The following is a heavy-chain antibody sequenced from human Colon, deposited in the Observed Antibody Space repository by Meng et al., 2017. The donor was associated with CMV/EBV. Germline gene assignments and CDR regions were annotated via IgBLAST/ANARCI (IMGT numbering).Heavy chain of an antibody. CDR3: ARDQGQYTNYVYY. Sequence: GESLKISWGGSGFTVSSNDMSWVRQAPGKGPEWVSGIFGGGDTHYADVVKGRFTISRDDSKNTLYLQMNALRPEDTAVYYCARDQGQYTNYVYYWGQGTQVTVSS. J-gene: IGHJ4*02. V-gene: IGHV3-66*02. D-gene: IGHD5-18*01. CDR2: IFGGGDT. CDR1: GFTVSSND.